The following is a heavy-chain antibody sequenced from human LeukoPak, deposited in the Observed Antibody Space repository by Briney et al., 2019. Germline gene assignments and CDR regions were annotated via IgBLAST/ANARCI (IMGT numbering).Heavy chain of an antibody. Sequence: SETLSLTCTVSGGSMSSYYWSWIRQPPGKGLEWIGYIYYSGSTNYNPSLKSRVTTSVDTSKNQFSLKLSSVTAADTAVYYCARRTGYYDGFDYWGQGTLVTVSS. D-gene: IGHD3/OR15-3a*01. J-gene: IGHJ4*02. V-gene: IGHV4-59*01. CDR1: GGSMSSYY. CDR2: IYYSGST. CDR3: ARRTGYYDGFDY.